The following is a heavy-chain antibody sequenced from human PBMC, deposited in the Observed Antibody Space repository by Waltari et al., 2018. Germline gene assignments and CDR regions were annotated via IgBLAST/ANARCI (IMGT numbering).Heavy chain of an antibody. J-gene: IGHJ4*02. CDR3: TTDVQQADYV. D-gene: IGHD3-16*01. CDR1: GFTFSNAW. V-gene: IGHV3-15*01. Sequence: EVQLVESGGGLVKPGGSLRLSCAASGFTFSNAWMSWVRQAQGKGLGWVGRIKSKTDGGKTDYAEPVKGRFTISRDDSNNTLYLQMNSLKTEDTAVYYCTTDVQQADYVWGQGTLVTVSS. CDR2: IKSKTDGGKT.